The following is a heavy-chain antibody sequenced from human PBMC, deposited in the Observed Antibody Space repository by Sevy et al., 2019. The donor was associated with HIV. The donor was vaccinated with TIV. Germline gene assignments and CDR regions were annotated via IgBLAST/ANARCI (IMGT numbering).Heavy chain of an antibody. Sequence: GGSLRLSCAASGLPFSNAWMSWVRQVPGKGLQWVGRIQRRAEGATTEYPAVVGGRFTISRDDSGNMVFLQMNSLKTVYTAVYYCVAGRGGCPSAVCWGKGTLVTVSS. D-gene: IGHD3-16*01. J-gene: IGHJ4*02. CDR2: IQRRAEGATT. V-gene: IGHV3-15*01. CDR3: VAGRGGCPSAVC. CDR1: GLPFSNAW.